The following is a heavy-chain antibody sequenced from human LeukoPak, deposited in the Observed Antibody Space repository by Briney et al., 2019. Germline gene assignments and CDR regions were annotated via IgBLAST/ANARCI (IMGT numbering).Heavy chain of an antibody. CDR3: ARSTYYDFWSGYPCGMDV. D-gene: IGHD3-3*01. Sequence: SETLSLTCTVSGGSISSSSYYWGWIRQPPGKGLEWIGSIYYSGSTYYNPSLKSRVTISVDTSKNQFSLKLSSVTAADTAVYYCARSTYYDFWSGYPCGMDVWGQGTTVTVTS. J-gene: IGHJ6*02. V-gene: IGHV4-39*01. CDR1: GGSISSSSYY. CDR2: IYYSGST.